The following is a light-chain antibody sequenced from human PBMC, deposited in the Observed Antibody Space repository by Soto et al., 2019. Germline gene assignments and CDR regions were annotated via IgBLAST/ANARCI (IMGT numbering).Light chain of an antibody. CDR2: GAS. J-gene: IGKJ5*01. CDR1: QSVSSSY. Sequence: EIVLTQSPGTLSLSPGERATLSCRASQSVSSSYLAWYQQKPGQAPRLLIYGASRRATGIPDRFSGSGSGTDFTLTISRLETEDFAVYYCQQYGSSPQTFGQGTRLEIK. CDR3: QQYGSSPQT. V-gene: IGKV3-20*01.